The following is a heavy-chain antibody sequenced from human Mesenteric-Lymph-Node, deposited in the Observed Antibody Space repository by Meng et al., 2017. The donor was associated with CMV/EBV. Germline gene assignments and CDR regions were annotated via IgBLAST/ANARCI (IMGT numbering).Heavy chain of an antibody. D-gene: IGHD5-18*01. CDR3: ATEYSYNL. Sequence: KVSSKASRGAFSSYAISGVRQGPGQGLAWMGRIIPVLGIANYAQKMQGRVTITADKTTSTAYMELCSLRSEDTAVYYCATEYSYNLWGQGTLVTVSS. CDR1: RGAFSSYA. J-gene: IGHJ5*02. V-gene: IGHV1-69*04. CDR2: IIPVLGIA.